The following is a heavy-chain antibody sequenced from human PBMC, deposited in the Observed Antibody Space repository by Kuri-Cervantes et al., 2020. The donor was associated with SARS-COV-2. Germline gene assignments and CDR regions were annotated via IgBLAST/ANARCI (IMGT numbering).Heavy chain of an antibody. CDR3: ARGSSGNIVVVVAAYNWFDP. CDR2: IYHSRST. V-gene: IGHV4-4*02. CDR1: GGSISSSNW. Sequence: SETLSLTCAVSGGSISSSNWWSWVRQPPGKGLEWIGEIYHSRSTNYNPSLKSRVTISVDTSKNQFSLKLSSVTAADTAVYYCARGSSGNIVVVVAAYNWFDPWGQGTLVTVSS. J-gene: IGHJ5*02. D-gene: IGHD2-15*01.